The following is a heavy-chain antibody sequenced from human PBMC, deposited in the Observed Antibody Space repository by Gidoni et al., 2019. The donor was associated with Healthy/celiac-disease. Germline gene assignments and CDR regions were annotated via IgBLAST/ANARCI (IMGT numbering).Heavy chain of an antibody. Sequence: EVPLLESGGGLVQPGGSLRLSFSASGFTFCRSAIGWVRQAPGKGLEWVSAISGSGGSTYYADSVKGRFTISRDNSKNTLYLQMNSLRAEDTAVYYCAKDPRPSYYDSSGLTWGQGTLVTVSS. J-gene: IGHJ5*02. D-gene: IGHD3-22*01. CDR2: ISGSGGST. CDR1: GFTFCRSA. V-gene: IGHV3-23*01. CDR3: AKDPRPSYYDSSGLT.